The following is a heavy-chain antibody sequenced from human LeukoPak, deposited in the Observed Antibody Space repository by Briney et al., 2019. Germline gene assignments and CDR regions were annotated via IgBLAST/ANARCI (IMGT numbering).Heavy chain of an antibody. V-gene: IGHV4-59*01. J-gene: IGHJ4*02. Sequence: PSETLSLTCTVSGGSISSYYWSWIRQPPGEGLEWIGYIYYSGSTNYNPSLKSRVTISVDTSKNQFSLKLSSVTAADTAVYYCARDGYSSSWYYFDYWGQGTLVTVSS. D-gene: IGHD6-13*01. CDR2: IYYSGST. CDR1: GGSISSYY. CDR3: ARDGYSSSWYYFDY.